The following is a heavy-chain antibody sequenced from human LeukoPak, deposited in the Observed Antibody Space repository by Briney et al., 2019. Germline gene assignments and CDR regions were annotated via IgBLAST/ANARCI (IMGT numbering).Heavy chain of an antibody. CDR3: ARHSRRVGETTQH. CDR1: GGSISGSSYY. Sequence: PSETLSLTCTVSGGSISGSSYYWGWIRHPPGKGLEWIGSIYYSGSTYYNPSLKSRVTISVDTSKNQFSLKLSSVTAADTAVYYCARHSRRVGETTQHWGQGTLVTVSS. D-gene: IGHD3-10*01. J-gene: IGHJ1*01. V-gene: IGHV4-39*01. CDR2: IYYSGST.